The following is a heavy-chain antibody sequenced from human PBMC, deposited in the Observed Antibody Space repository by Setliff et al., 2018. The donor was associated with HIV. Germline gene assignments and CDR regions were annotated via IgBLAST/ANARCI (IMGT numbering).Heavy chain of an antibody. CDR2: INRDGTEK. CDR1: GFTFSTYA. V-gene: IGHV3-7*03. CDR3: ARDSGVATIRKSALDY. Sequence: PGGSLRLSCAASGFTFSTYAMTWVRQAPGKGLEWVAQINRDGTEKYYVDSVKGRLTISRDNAKNSLYLQMNSLRAEDTALYYCARDSGVATIRKSALDYWGQGTLVTVSS. D-gene: IGHD5-12*01. J-gene: IGHJ4*02.